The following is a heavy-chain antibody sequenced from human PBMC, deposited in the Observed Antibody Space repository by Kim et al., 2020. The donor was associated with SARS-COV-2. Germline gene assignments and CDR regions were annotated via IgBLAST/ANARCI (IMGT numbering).Heavy chain of an antibody. D-gene: IGHD4-4*01. Sequence: YADSGKGRFTISRDNAKNSLYLQMNSLRAEDTAVYYCARDDSYSNENFDYWGQGTLVTVSS. CDR3: ARDDSYSNENFDY. V-gene: IGHV3-48*03. J-gene: IGHJ4*02.